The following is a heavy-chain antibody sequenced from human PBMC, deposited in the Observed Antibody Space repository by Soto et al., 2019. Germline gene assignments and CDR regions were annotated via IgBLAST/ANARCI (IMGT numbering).Heavy chain of an antibody. CDR2: ISGSGSTT. CDR1: GFTFSNSA. D-gene: IGHD2-2*01. J-gene: IGHJ4*02. Sequence: EVQLLESGGGLVQPGGSLRLSCAASGFTFSNSAMRWIRQAPGTGLQWVSAISGSGSTTYYTDSVKGRFTISRDNSKNTVYLQRNNLRAEDTAVYFCAKPTSSNPNYYFDCWGQGTLVTVSS. V-gene: IGHV3-23*01. CDR3: AKPTSSNPNYYFDC.